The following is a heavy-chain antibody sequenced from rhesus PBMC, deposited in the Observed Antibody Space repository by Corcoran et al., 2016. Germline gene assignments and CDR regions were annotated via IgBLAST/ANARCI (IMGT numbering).Heavy chain of an antibody. J-gene: IGHJ4*01. D-gene: IGHD6-25*01. CDR3: TRDRMIAAYYFDY. Sequence: EVQLVESGGGLVQPGGSLRLSCAASGFTLSDHYMYWVRQAPGKGLEWVGFIRSNTCGGTAEYAAYVKGRFTISRDDSKSIAYLQMNSLKTEDTAVYYCTRDRMIAAYYFDYWGQGVLVTVSS. CDR1: GFTLSDHY. CDR2: IRSNTCGGTA. V-gene: IGHV3-184*01.